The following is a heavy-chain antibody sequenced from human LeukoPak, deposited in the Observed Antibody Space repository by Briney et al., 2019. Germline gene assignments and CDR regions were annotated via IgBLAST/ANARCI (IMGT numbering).Heavy chain of an antibody. J-gene: IGHJ6*02. Sequence: GGSLRLSCAASRFTFSDYYMSWIRQAPGKGLEWVAYTSPSTDYRSYAPSVRGRFTISRDNAKNSLSLEMNSLRAEDTAVYYCARECVNTRGEVGMDVWGQGTTVTVSS. CDR3: ARECVNTRGEVGMDV. CDR1: RFTFSDYY. V-gene: IGHV3-11*05. D-gene: IGHD3-16*01. CDR2: TSPSTDYR.